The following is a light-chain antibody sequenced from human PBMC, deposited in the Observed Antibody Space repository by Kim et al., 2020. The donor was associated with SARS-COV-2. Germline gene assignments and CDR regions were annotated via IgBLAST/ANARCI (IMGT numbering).Light chain of an antibody. CDR2: DVN. CDR3: CSYAGSYTYV. J-gene: IGLJ1*01. CDR1: SNDDGGDHY. Sequence: GKSRTVSSTRTSNDDGGDHYGSWYQQHSGKAPKLIICDVNKWPSGVPDRFSGSKAGNTASLTISGLQAEDEADYYCCSYAGSYTYVFGSGTKVTVL. V-gene: IGLV2-11*01.